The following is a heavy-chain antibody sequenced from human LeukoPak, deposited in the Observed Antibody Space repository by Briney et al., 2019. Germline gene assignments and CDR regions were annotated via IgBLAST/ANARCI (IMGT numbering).Heavy chain of an antibody. CDR2: IYHSGST. CDR1: GYSISRGYY. CDR3: ARERAVGIAAARYWFDP. V-gene: IGHV4-38-2*02. J-gene: IGHJ5*02. Sequence: PSDTLSLTCTVSGYSISRGYYRGSIRQPPGKGLEWIGRIYHSGSTYYNPSLKSRVTISVDTSKTQFSLKLSSVTAADTAGYYCARERAVGIAAARYWFDPWGQGTLVTVSS. D-gene: IGHD6-13*01.